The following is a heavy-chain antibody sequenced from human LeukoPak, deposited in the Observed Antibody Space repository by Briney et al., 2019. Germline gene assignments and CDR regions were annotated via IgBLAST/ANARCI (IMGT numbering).Heavy chain of an antibody. CDR1: GYTFTSYH. CDR3: AREGRNYEGAAEDY. Sequence: ASVKVSCKASGYTFTSYHMHWVRQAPGQGLEWMGIINPSGGRTSYAQKFQGRVTMTRDMSTSTVYMELSSLRSEDTAVYYCAREGRNYEGAAEDYWGQGTLVTVSS. J-gene: IGHJ4*02. CDR2: INPSGGRT. V-gene: IGHV1-46*01. D-gene: IGHD1-7*01.